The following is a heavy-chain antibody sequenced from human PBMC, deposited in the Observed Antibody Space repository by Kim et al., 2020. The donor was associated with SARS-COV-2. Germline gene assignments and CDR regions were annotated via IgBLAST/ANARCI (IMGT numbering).Heavy chain of an antibody. V-gene: IGHV4-31*01. D-gene: IGHD3-10*01. J-gene: IGHJ6*02. Sequence: KSLVTISVDTSKNQFSLKLSAVTAADTAVYYCARDRRRDRGNYYDYGMDVWGQGTTVTVSS. CDR3: ARDRRRDRGNYYDYGMDV.